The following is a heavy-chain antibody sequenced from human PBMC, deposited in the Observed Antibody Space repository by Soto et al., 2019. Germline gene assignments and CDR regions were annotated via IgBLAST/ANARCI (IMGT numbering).Heavy chain of an antibody. CDR3: GRDLGEYYAYGMDV. CDR2: IIPILGIA. D-gene: IGHD3-3*01. Sequence: GASVKVSCKASGGTFSSSIISWVRQAPGQGLEWMGRIIPILGIANYAQKFQGRVTITADKSTSTAYMELSSLRSEDTAVYYCGRDLGEYYAYGMDVWGQGTTVTVSS. CDR1: GGTFSSSI. J-gene: IGHJ6*02. V-gene: IGHV1-69*04.